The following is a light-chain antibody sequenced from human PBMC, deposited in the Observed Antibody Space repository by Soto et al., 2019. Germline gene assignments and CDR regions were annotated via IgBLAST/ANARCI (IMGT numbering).Light chain of an antibody. J-gene: IGLJ2*01. CDR2: DVS. CDR3: SSYTSSSTPVV. CDR1: SSDDGGYNY. Sequence: QSALTQPASVSGSPGQSLTISCTGISSDDGGYNYVSWYQQHPGKAPKLMIYDVSNRPSGVSNRFSGSKSGNTASLTISGLQAEDEADYYCSSYTSSSTPVVFGGGTKLTVL. V-gene: IGLV2-14*01.